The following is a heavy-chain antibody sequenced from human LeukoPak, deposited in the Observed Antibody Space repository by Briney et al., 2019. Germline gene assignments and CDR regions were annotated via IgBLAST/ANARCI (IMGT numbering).Heavy chain of an antibody. CDR1: GYTFTSYA. CDR3: ARAIETSSGYYYGDYYYYYMDV. D-gene: IGHD3-22*01. V-gene: IGHV1-2*02. J-gene: IGHJ6*03. Sequence: GASVKVSCKASGYTFTSYAMNWVRQAPGQGLEWMGWINPNSGDTNYTQKFQGRVTMTRDTSISTAYMELSRLRSDDTAVYYCARAIETSSGYYYGDYYYYYMDVWGKGTTVTVSS. CDR2: INPNSGDT.